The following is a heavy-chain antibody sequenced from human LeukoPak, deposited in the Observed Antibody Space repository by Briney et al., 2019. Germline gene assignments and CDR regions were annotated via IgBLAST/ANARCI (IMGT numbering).Heavy chain of an antibody. CDR3: ARDANYDYVWGSYRYTRTFDY. V-gene: IGHV3-20*04. CDR1: GFTFDDYG. J-gene: IGHJ4*02. D-gene: IGHD3-16*02. Sequence: GGSLRLSCAASGFTFDDYGMSWVRQAPGKGLEWVSGINWNGGSTGYADSVKGRFTISRDNAKSSLYLQMNSLRAEDTALYYCARDANYDYVWGSYRYTRTFDYWGQGTLVTVSS. CDR2: INWNGGST.